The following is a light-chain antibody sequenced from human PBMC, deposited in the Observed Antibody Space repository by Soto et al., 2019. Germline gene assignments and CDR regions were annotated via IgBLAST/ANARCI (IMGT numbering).Light chain of an antibody. CDR3: CSYAGDTNLGV. J-gene: IGLJ3*02. CDR1: SSDVGGYNH. CDR2: DVS. V-gene: IGLV2-11*01. Sequence: QSALTQPRSVSGSPGQSVTISCTGTSSDVGGYNHVSWYQQHPGKVPKFMIYDVSKRPSGVPDRFSGSKSGNTASLTISGLQAEDEADYYCCSYAGDTNLGVVGGGTKLTVL.